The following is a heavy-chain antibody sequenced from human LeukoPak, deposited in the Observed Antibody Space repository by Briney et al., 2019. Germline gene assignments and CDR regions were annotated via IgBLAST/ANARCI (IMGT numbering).Heavy chain of an antibody. Sequence: KPSQTLSLTCTVSGGSISSSSYYWGWIRQPPGKGLEWIGSIYYSGSTYYNPSLKSRVTISVDTSKNQFSLKLSSVTAADTAVYYCARQRWLVLIDYWGQGTLVTVSS. V-gene: IGHV4-39*01. J-gene: IGHJ4*02. CDR3: ARQRWLVLIDY. CDR1: GGSISSSSYY. D-gene: IGHD6-19*01. CDR2: IYYSGST.